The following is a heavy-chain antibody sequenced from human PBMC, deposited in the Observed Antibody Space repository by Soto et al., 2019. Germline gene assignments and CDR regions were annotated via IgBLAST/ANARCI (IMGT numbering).Heavy chain of an antibody. CDR3: ARDTPEVVAALTYYYGMDV. Sequence: QVPLVQSGAEVKKPGASVKVSCKASGYTFTSYGISWVRQAPGQGLEWMGWISAYNGNTNYAQKLQGRVTMTTDTSTSTAYMELRSLRSDDTAVYYCARDTPEVVAALTYYYGMDVWGQGTTVTVSS. D-gene: IGHD2-15*01. V-gene: IGHV1-18*01. CDR1: GYTFTSYG. CDR2: ISAYNGNT. J-gene: IGHJ6*02.